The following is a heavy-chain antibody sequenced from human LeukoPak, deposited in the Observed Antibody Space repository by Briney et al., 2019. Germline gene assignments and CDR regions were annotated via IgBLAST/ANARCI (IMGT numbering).Heavy chain of an antibody. V-gene: IGHV1-58*02. CDR3: AAIYCSGGSCPYWYFDL. D-gene: IGHD2-15*01. CDR2: IAVGSGNT. CDR1: GFTFTSSA. Sequence: GTSVKVSCKASGFTFTSSAMQWVRQARGQRLEWIGWIAVGSGNTNYAQKFQERVTITRDMSTRTAYMELSRLRSEDTAVYYCAAIYCSGGSCPYWYFDLWGRGTLVTVPS. J-gene: IGHJ2*01.